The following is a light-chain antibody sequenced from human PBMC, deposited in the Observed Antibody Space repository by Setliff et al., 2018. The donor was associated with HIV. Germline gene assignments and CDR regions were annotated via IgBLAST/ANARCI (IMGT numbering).Light chain of an antibody. V-gene: IGLV1-44*01. Sequence: QSALTQPPSTSGTPGQRVTISCSGSSSNIGINSVTWYQHLPGTAPKLLIYSTNQRPSGVPDRFSGSKSGTSASLAICGLHSEDEADYYCAAWDDSLNEPFYVFGTGTKVTVL. CDR2: STN. CDR1: SSNIGINS. J-gene: IGLJ1*01. CDR3: AAWDDSLNEPFYV.